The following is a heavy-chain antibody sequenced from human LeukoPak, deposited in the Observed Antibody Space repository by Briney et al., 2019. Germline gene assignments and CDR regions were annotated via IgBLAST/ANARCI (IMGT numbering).Heavy chain of an antibody. D-gene: IGHD2-2*01. Sequence: GGSLRLSCAASGFTFSSYEMNWVRQAPGKGLEWVSSISSSSSYIYYADSVKGRFTISRDNAKNSLYLQMNSLRAEDTAVYYCARDGRSTSCNDYWGQGTLVTVSS. V-gene: IGHV3-21*01. CDR2: ISSSSSYI. CDR1: GFTFSSYE. J-gene: IGHJ4*02. CDR3: ARDGRSTSCNDY.